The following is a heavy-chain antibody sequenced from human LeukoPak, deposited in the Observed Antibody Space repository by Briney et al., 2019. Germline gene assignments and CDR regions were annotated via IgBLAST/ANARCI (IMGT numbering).Heavy chain of an antibody. Sequence: PGGSLRLSCAASGFTVSSNYMSWVRQAPGKGLEWVSVIYSGGSTYYADSVKGRFTISRDNSKNTLYLQMNSLRAEDTAVYYCARESKFWRGNYFDYWGQGTLVTVSS. D-gene: IGHD3-3*01. J-gene: IGHJ4*02. CDR2: IYSGGST. CDR1: GFTVSSNY. V-gene: IGHV3-66*02. CDR3: ARESKFWRGNYFDY.